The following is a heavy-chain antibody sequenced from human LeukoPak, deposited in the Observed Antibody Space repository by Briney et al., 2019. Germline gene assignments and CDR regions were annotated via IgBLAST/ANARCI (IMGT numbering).Heavy chain of an antibody. J-gene: IGHJ4*02. CDR3: AKVFCVSDCHVDY. Sequence: SETLSLTCAVSGGSIGKIDWWSWVRQPPGKGLEWIGEVFHTGTANYNPSLRSRLTISVDTSKNQFSLRLNSVTAADTAVYYCAKVFCVSDCHVDYWGQGSLVTVSS. CDR2: VFHTGTA. V-gene: IGHV4-4*02. CDR1: GGSIGKIDW. D-gene: IGHD2-21*02.